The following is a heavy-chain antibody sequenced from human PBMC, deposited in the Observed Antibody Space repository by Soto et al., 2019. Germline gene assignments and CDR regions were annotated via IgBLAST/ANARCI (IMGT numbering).Heavy chain of an antibody. J-gene: IGHJ5*02. Sequence: EVQLVESGGGLVQPGGSLRLSCAASGFTFSSYCLSWVRQAPGKGLEWLANIKQDGSEKSYVDSVKGRFTISRDKDKNSQWLQMNSLRAEDTAVYYCARVRVPGRDYDFLSGYYSRVWTWFDPWGQGTLVTVSS. D-gene: IGHD3-3*01. CDR2: IKQDGSEK. CDR3: ARVRVPGRDYDFLSGYYSRVWTWFDP. V-gene: IGHV3-7*01. CDR1: GFTFSSYC.